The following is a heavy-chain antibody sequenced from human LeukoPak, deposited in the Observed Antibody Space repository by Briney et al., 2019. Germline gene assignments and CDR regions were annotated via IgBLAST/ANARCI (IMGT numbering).Heavy chain of an antibody. V-gene: IGHV3-23*01. CDR3: ARDFSCSGGSCYSDYYYYYYMDV. CDR2: LSGRGGST. Sequence: GGSLRLSCAASGFTVSSNYMSWVRQAPGKGLEWVSGLSGRGGSTYYADSVKGRFTISRDNSKNTLYLQMNSLRAEDTAVYYCARDFSCSGGSCYSDYYYYYYMDVWGKGTTVTVSS. CDR1: GFTVSSNY. D-gene: IGHD2-15*01. J-gene: IGHJ6*03.